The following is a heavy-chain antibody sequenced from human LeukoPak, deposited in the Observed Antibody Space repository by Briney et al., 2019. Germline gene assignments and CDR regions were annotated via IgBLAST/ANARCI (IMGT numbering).Heavy chain of an antibody. V-gene: IGHV3-48*01. CDR3: PRDKRIAIDY. D-gene: IGHD2-21*01. CDR2: ISSSSDPI. CDR1: GFTFSSYC. J-gene: IGHJ4*02. Sequence: WGSLRLSCAASGFTFSSYCMSWVRQAPGKGLEWISYISSSSDPIYYAGSVKGRFTISRDNAKNSLYLQRDSLRAEDTAVYYCPRDKRIAIDYWGQGTLVTASS.